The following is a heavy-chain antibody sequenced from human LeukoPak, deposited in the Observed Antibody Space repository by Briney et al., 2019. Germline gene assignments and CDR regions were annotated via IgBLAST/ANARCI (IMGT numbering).Heavy chain of an antibody. CDR2: IKSDGST. J-gene: IGHJ1*01. D-gene: IGHD3-22*01. Sequence: GGSLRLSCAASGFTFSTYWMHWVRHAPGKGLVEVSRIKSDGSTNYADSVKGRFTISRDNANNTLSLQMNSLRPEDTGVYYCARAPSEIGGYYPEYFRHWGQGTLVTVSS. CDR1: GFTFSTYW. V-gene: IGHV3-74*01. CDR3: ARAPSEIGGYYPEYFRH.